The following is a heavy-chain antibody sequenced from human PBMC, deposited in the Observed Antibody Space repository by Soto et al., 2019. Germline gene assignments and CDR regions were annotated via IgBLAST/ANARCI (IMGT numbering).Heavy chain of an antibody. J-gene: IGHJ4*02. V-gene: IGHV4-59*01. CDR2: IYYTGST. CDR3: ARGSGWYYY. CDR1: GGSISSYY. D-gene: IGHD6-19*01. Sequence: QVQLQESGPGLVKPSETLSLTCTVSGGSISSYYWSWIRQPPGKGLEWIGYIYYTGSTNYNPSLKSRVTISVDTSKNQFSLKLSSLTAADTAVYYCARGSGWYYYWGQGTLVTVSS.